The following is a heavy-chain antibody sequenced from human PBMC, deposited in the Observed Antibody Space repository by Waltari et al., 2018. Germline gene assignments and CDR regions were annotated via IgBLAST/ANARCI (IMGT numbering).Heavy chain of an antibody. Sequence: VQLVESGGALVQPGGSLRLSCVGSGFTFGSYWMHWVRQVPGKGRIWVSRIKHDGSTADYVDSVKGRFTISRDNADNTMYLQMNSLRAEDTAVYYCARGGSGGTYGLFDYWGQGTLVTVSS. CDR1: GFTFGSYW. J-gene: IGHJ4*02. V-gene: IGHV3-74*01. CDR2: IKHDGSTA. CDR3: ARGGSGGTYGLFDY. D-gene: IGHD2-15*01.